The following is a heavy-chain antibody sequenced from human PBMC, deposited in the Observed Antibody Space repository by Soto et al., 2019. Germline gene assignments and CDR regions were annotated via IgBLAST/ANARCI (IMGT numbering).Heavy chain of an antibody. CDR3: ARDIAAAGPDAFDI. V-gene: IGHV1-46*03. CDR2: INPSGGST. D-gene: IGHD6-13*01. CDR1: GYTFASYY. J-gene: IGHJ3*02. Sequence: SVKLTCKACGYTFASYYMHWVRQSPGQGLEWMGIINPSGGSTSYAQKFQGRVTMTRDTSTSTVYMELSSLRSEDTAVYYCARDIAAAGPDAFDIWGQGTMVTVSS.